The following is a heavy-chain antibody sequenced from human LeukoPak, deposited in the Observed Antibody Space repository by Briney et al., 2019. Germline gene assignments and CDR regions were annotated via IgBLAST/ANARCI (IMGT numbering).Heavy chain of an antibody. D-gene: IGHD3-22*01. CDR2: INSDGSST. V-gene: IGHV3-74*01. J-gene: IGHJ3*02. Sequence: PGGSLRLSCAASGLTFRSYWMHWVRQAPGKGLVWVSRINSDGSSTSYADSVKGRFTISRDNAKNTLYLQMNSLRAEDTAVYYCTREKDYYDSSGYYRDAFDIWGQGTKVTASS. CDR3: TREKDYYDSSGYYRDAFDI. CDR1: GLTFRSYW.